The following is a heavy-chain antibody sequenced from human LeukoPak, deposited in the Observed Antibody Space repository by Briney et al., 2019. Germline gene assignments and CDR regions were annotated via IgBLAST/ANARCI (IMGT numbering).Heavy chain of an antibody. CDR1: GGSVTSGTYH. D-gene: IGHD3-16*01. CDR3: ARDHYYDGRGRFDP. V-gene: IGHV4-39*07. J-gene: IGHJ5*02. Sequence: SETLSLTCSVSGGSVTSGTYHWGWIRQPPGKELEWIGSVYFDGGTRYKPSLQSRVTISVDTSKNQFSLRLSSVTAADTALYYCARDHYYDGRGRFDPWGQGTLVTVSS. CDR2: VYFDGGT.